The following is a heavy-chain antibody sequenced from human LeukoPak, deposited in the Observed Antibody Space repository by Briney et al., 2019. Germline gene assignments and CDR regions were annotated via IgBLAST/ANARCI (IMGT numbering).Heavy chain of an antibody. CDR3: ARAAGQKYGSRQGWRKSRLVGSYYFDY. CDR1: GDSITSNSYY. V-gene: IGHV4-39*07. Sequence: SETLSLTCTVSGDSITSNSYYWGWIRQPPGKGLEWIGIINFSGATYYNPSLQSRVSISVDTSTNQFSLKFRSLTVADTAIYYCARAAGQKYGSRQGWRKSRLVGSYYFDYWGQGTLITVSS. J-gene: IGHJ4*02. D-gene: IGHD6-13*01. CDR2: INFSGAT.